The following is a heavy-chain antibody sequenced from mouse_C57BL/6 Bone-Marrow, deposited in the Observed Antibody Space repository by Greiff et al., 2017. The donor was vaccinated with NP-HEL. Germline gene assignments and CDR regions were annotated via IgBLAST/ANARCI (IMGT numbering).Heavy chain of an antibody. D-gene: IGHD1-1*01. Sequence: QVQLQQSGAELVRPGASVTLSCKASGYTFTDYEMHWVKQTPVHGLEWIGAIDPETGGTAYNQKFKGKAILTAVKSSSTAYMELRSLTSEDSAVYYCTRYGSSHWYFDVWGTGTTVTVSS. CDR1: GYTFTDYE. V-gene: IGHV1-15*01. CDR2: IDPETGGT. J-gene: IGHJ1*03. CDR3: TRYGSSHWYFDV.